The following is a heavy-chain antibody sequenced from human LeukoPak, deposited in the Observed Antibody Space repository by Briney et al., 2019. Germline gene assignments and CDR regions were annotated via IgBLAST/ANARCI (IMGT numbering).Heavy chain of an antibody. CDR2: IRYDGGNK. CDR1: GFTFSFYG. J-gene: IGHJ4*02. CDR3: AKDSWEVGATSEIDY. Sequence: QAGGSLRLSCAASGFTFSFYGMHWVRQAPGKGLEWVAFIRYDGGNKYYGDSVKGRFTISRDNSKNTLYLQMNSLRAEDTAVYYCAKDSWEVGATSEIDYWGQGTLVTVSS. D-gene: IGHD1-26*01. V-gene: IGHV3-30*02.